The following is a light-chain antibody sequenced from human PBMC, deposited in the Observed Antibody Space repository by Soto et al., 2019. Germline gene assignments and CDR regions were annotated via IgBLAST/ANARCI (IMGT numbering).Light chain of an antibody. CDR2: EVS. CDR1: NNW. J-gene: IGKJ4*01. V-gene: IGKV2-30*01. Sequence: NNWLAWFQQRPGQSPRRLLFEVSKRHSGVPDRFSGSGSGTEYTLKISRVEAAAVGVYCCMQGSHGARTVGGGTKGDIK. CDR3: MQGSHGART.